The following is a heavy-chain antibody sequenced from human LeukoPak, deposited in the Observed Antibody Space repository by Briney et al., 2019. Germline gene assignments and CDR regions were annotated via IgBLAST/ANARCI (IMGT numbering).Heavy chain of an antibody. CDR3: ARGGWGTYNNFDY. J-gene: IGHJ4*02. D-gene: IGHD3-16*01. CDR2: ISSVGSAI. Sequence: PGRSLRLSCAASGLTFNNYEMNWVRHAPGEGLEWFSYISSVGSAISYAHSVKGRFTFSRDNGKNSMYLRMNSLRAADPPVYYCARGGWGTYNNFDYWGQGTLVTVSS. CDR1: GLTFNNYE. V-gene: IGHV3-48*03.